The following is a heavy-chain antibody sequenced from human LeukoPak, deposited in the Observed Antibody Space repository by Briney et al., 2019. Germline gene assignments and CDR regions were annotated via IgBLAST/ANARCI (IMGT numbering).Heavy chain of an antibody. CDR2: IYPNGGST. D-gene: IGHD3-10*01. Sequence: GESLRLSCAASGFTFSTYSMTWVRQGPGKGLEWVSSIYPNGGSTFYADSVKGRFTISRDNSKNTLYLQMNSLRAEDTAVYYCARDGYYGSGSYYNVPTLYFDYWGQGTLVTVSS. CDR1: GFTFSTYS. V-gene: IGHV3-23*01. J-gene: IGHJ4*02. CDR3: ARDGYYGSGSYYNVPTLYFDY.